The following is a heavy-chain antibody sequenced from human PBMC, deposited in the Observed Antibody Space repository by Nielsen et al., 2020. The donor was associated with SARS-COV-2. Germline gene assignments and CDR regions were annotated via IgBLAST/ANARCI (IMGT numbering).Heavy chain of an antibody. D-gene: IGHD1-26*01. J-gene: IGHJ1*01. V-gene: IGHV3-74*01. CDR3: ARDHGVGEYFQH. CDR2: INSDGSST. Sequence: GESLKISCAASGFTFSSYWMHWVRQAPGKGLVWVSRINSDGSSTSYADSVKGRFTISRDNAKNTLYLQMNSLRAEDTAVYYCARDHGVGEYFQHWGQGTLVTVSS. CDR1: GFTFSSYW.